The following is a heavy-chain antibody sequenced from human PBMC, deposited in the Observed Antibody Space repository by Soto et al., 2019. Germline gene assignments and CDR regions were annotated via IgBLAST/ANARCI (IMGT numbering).Heavy chain of an antibody. Sequence: SETLSLTCTVSGGSISSSNWWSWVRQPPGKGLEWIGEIYHSGSTNYNPSLKSRVTISVDKPKNQFSLNLNSVTAADTAVYYCARPTVYYYSMDVWGQGTTVTVSS. J-gene: IGHJ6*02. CDR2: IYHSGST. D-gene: IGHD4-17*01. V-gene: IGHV4-4*02. CDR1: GGSISSSNW. CDR3: ARPTVYYYSMDV.